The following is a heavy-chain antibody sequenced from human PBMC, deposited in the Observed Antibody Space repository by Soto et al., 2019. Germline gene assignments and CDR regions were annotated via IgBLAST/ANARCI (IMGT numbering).Heavy chain of an antibody. Sequence: GGSLRLSCAASGLTFRSYWMHWVRQAPGKGLVWVSRINTDGSVAMYVDSVKGRFTISRDNAKNTLYLHMNSLRAEDTAVYYCAALDTAMVKTAGYWGQGTLVTVSS. CDR1: GLTFRSYW. CDR3: AALDTAMVKTAGY. D-gene: IGHD5-18*01. CDR2: INTDGSVA. V-gene: IGHV3-74*03. J-gene: IGHJ4*02.